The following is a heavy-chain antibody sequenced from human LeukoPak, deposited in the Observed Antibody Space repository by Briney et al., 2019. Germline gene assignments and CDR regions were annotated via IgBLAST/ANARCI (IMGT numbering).Heavy chain of an antibody. CDR3: ARASSGYYYEWVYYFDY. Sequence: SETLSLTCTVSGGSISSSSYYWGWIRQPPGKGLEWIGEINHSGSTNYNPSLKSRVTISVDTSKNQFSLKLSSVTAADTAVYYCARASSGYYYEWVYYFDYWGQGTLVTVSS. CDR2: INHSGST. J-gene: IGHJ4*02. D-gene: IGHD3-22*01. V-gene: IGHV4-39*07. CDR1: GGSISSSSYY.